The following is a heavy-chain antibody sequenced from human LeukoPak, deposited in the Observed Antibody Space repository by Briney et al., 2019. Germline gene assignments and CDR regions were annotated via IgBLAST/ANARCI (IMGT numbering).Heavy chain of an antibody. CDR2: IWCDGNNR. CDR1: GFTFRNYG. J-gene: IGHJ6*03. V-gene: IGHV3-30*02. D-gene: IGHD2-8*02. Sequence: GGSLRLSCAASGFTFRNYGMRWVRQATAKGLAGVSFIWCDGNNRFYADLVKGRFTISRDNSKNMLYLQMDTLRAEDTALYYCAKDPGASVSGFHMDVWGKGTTVIVSS. CDR3: AKDPGASVSGFHMDV.